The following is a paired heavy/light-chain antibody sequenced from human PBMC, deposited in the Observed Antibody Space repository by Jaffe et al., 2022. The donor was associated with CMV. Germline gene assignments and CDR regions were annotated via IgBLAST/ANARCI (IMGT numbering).Light chain of an antibody. Sequence: EIVLTQSPATLSLSPGERATLSCRASQSVSSYLAWYQQKPGQPPKLLIYDASKRATGIPARFSGSGSGTDFTLTISSLEPEDFAVYYCQQRSNWPYTFGQGTRLEI. J-gene: IGKJ2*01. CDR3: QQRSNWPYT. CDR1: QSVSSY. V-gene: IGKV3-11*01. CDR2: DAS.
Heavy chain of an antibody. CDR1: GFTFTYAW. V-gene: IGHV3-15*01. Sequence: EVQLVESGGGLVKPGGSLRLSCAASGFTFTYAWMTWVRQAPGKGLECVGRIQSKLDGGTTDYAAPLKGRFTISRDDSKNTLYLQMNSLKTEDTAVYYCTTVFWQKKTGMIDYWGQGTLVTVSS. J-gene: IGHJ4*02. CDR2: IQSKLDGGTT. CDR3: TTVFWQKKTGMIDY. D-gene: IGHD3-3*01.